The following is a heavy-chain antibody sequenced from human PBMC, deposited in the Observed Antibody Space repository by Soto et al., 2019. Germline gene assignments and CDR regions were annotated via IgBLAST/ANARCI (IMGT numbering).Heavy chain of an antibody. Sequence: GGSLRLSCAASGFTFSNAWMNWVRQAPGKGLEWVGRIKSKTDGGTTDYAAPVKGRFTISRDDSKNTLYLQMNSLKTEDTAVYYCTTRWYNWNDTHSPRGYYFDYWGQGTLVTVSS. CDR3: TTRWYNWNDTHSPRGYYFDY. CDR1: GFTFSNAW. D-gene: IGHD1-1*01. V-gene: IGHV3-15*07. CDR2: IKSKTDGGTT. J-gene: IGHJ4*02.